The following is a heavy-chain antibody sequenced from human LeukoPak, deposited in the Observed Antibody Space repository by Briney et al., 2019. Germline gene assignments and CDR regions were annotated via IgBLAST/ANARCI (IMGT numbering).Heavy chain of an antibody. J-gene: IGHJ4*02. Sequence: SETLSLTCAVSGYSISSGCYWGWIRQPPGKGLEWIGSIYHSGSTYYNPSLKSRVTISVDTSKNQFSLKLSSVTAADTAVYYCARWRFWSGEIDYWGQGTLVTVSS. CDR1: GYSISSGCY. V-gene: IGHV4-38-2*01. CDR3: ARWRFWSGEIDY. D-gene: IGHD3-3*01. CDR2: IYHSGST.